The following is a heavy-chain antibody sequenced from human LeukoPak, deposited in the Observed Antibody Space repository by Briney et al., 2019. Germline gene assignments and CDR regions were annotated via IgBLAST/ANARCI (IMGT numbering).Heavy chain of an antibody. CDR1: GYSFTSYW. V-gene: IGHV5-51*01. J-gene: IGHJ4*02. CDR3: AREAYYYDSSGYYYGY. D-gene: IGHD3-22*01. Sequence: GESLKISCKGSGYSFTSYWIGWVRQMPGKGLEWMGIIYPGDSDTRYSPSFQGQVTISADKSISTAYLQWSSLKASDTAMYYCAREAYYYDSSGYYYGYWGQGTLVTVPS. CDR2: IYPGDSDT.